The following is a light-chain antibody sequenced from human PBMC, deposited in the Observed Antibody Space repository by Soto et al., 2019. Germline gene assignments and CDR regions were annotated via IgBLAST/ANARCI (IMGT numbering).Light chain of an antibody. J-gene: IGLJ1*01. CDR1: SSNIGNNY. CDR3: GTWDSSLSAYV. Sequence: QSVLTQPPSVSAAPGQKVTISCCGSSSNIGNNYVSWYQQLPGTAPKLLIYENNKRPSGIPDRFSGSKSGTSATLGITGLQTGDEDDYYCGTWDSSLSAYVFGTGTKLTVL. CDR2: ENN. V-gene: IGLV1-51*02.